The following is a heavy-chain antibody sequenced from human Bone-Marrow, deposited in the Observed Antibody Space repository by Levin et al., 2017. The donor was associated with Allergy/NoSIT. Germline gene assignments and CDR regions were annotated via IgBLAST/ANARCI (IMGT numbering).Heavy chain of an antibody. CDR2: IDWSGNK. D-gene: IGHD3-3*01. J-gene: IGHJ4*02. CDR3: ARASHPDFWSGYSPLFDY. CDR1: GFSLSTSEMS. V-gene: IGHV2-70*18. Sequence: SGPTLVKPTQTLTLTCTFSGFSLSTSEMSVGWIRQPPGKALEWLALIDWSGNKYFSTSLKTRLSISKDTSKNQVVLRMTNMDPVDTATYYCARASHPDFWSGYSPLFDYWGQGTLVAVSS.